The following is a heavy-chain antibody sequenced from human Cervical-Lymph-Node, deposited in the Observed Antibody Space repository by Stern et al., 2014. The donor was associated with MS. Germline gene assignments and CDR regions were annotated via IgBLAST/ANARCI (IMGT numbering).Heavy chain of an antibody. Sequence: VQLQESGPGLVKPSQTLSLTCTVSGGSISSGDYYWSWIRQPTGKGLEWIGYNYYIRSTYYNPSLNSRVTISVDTSKNQFSLKLSSVTAADTSVYYCASANCSSTSCPNWFDPWVQGTLVTVSS. CDR2: NYYIRST. D-gene: IGHD2-2*01. CDR1: GGSISSGDYY. J-gene: IGHJ5*02. V-gene: IGHV4-30-4*01. CDR3: ASANCSSTSCPNWFDP.